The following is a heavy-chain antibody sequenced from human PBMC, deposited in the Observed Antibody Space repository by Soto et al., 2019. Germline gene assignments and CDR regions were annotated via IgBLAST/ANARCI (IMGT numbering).Heavy chain of an antibody. Sequence: KGLEWVAVISYDGSNKYYADSVKGRFTISRDNSKNTLYLQMNSLRAEDTAVYYCARDPNYDFWSGPPDYWGQGTLVTVSS. V-gene: IGHV3-30-3*01. CDR2: ISYDGSNK. J-gene: IGHJ4*02. D-gene: IGHD3-3*01. CDR3: ARDPNYDFWSGPPDY.